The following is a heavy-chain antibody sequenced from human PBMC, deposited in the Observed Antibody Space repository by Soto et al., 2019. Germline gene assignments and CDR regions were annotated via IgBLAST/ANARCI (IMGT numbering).Heavy chain of an antibody. V-gene: IGHV3-23*01. CDR3: AKGPPPPYSSTWYYFDS. D-gene: IGHD6-13*01. CDR1: GFTFSSYA. J-gene: IGHJ4*02. Sequence: EVQLLESGGGLVQPGGSLRLSCSASGFTFSSYAMSWVRQAPGTGLESVSAISGSGGSTYYADSVKGRFTISRDNSKNTLYLQMDSLRAEDTAVYYCAKGPPPPYSSTWYYFDSWGQGILVTVSS. CDR2: ISGSGGST.